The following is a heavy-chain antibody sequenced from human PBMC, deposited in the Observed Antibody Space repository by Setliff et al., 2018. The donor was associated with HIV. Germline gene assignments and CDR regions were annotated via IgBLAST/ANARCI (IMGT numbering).Heavy chain of an antibody. CDR3: ARSRSGWSSPFDY. CDR1: GYTFTSYA. V-gene: IGHV1-3*01. J-gene: IGHJ4*02. D-gene: IGHD6-19*01. CDR2: INAGNGNT. Sequence: ASVKVSCKASGYTFTSYAMHWVRQAPGRRLEWMGWINAGNGNTKYSQKFQGRVTITRDKSASTAYMELSSLRSEDTAVYYCARSRSGWSSPFDYWGQGTLVTVSS.